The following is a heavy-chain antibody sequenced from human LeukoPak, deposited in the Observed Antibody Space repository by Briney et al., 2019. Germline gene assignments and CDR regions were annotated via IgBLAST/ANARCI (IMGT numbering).Heavy chain of an antibody. D-gene: IGHD2-2*02. J-gene: IGHJ5*02. CDR2: INPNSGGT. CDR3: ARVVVPPAIRGKWFDP. Sequence: ASVKVSCKTSGYTFTDYYIHWVRQAPGQGLEWMGWINPNSGGTNYAQKFQGRVTMSRDTSISTVYMELSRLRSDDTAEYYCARVVVPPAIRGKWFDPWGQGTLVTVSS. V-gene: IGHV1-2*02. CDR1: GYTFTDYY.